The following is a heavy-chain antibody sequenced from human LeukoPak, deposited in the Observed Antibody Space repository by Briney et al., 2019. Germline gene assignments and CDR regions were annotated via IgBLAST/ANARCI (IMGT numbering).Heavy chain of an antibody. J-gene: IGHJ4*02. CDR1: GFSFSSHG. V-gene: IGHV3-23*01. CDR2: IIGGAGST. CDR3: ALNRGSGWYFHY. D-gene: IGHD6-19*01. Sequence: PGGSLRLSCAASGFSFSSHGMSWVRQAPGKGLEWVSGIIGGAGSTYYADSVKGRFTISRDNSKNTLYLQMNSLRAEDTAVYYCALNRGSGWYFHYWGQGTLVTVSS.